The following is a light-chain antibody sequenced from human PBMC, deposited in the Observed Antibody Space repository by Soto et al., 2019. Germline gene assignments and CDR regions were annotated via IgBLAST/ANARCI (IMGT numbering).Light chain of an antibody. Sequence: QSALTQPASVSGSPGQSITISCTGTSNDVGGYNYVSWYQQHPGKAPKLMIYDVSDRPSGVSNRFSGSKSGNTASLTISGLQAEDEADYYCSSYTRRSTHVVFGGVTKVTVL. CDR1: SNDVGGYNY. V-gene: IGLV2-14*03. CDR3: SSYTRRSTHVV. CDR2: DVS. J-gene: IGLJ2*01.